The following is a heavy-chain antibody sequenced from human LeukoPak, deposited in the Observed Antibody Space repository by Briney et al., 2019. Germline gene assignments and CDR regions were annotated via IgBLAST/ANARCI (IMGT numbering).Heavy chain of an antibody. Sequence: GASVKVSCKASGYTFTSYGISWVRQAPGQGLEWMGWISAYNGNTNYAQKLQGRVTMTTDTSTSTAYMELRSLRSDDTAVYYCARVVFFGKPGDETFDYWGQGTLVTVSS. V-gene: IGHV1-18*01. CDR3: ARVVFFGKPGDETFDY. D-gene: IGHD7-27*01. J-gene: IGHJ4*02. CDR2: ISAYNGNT. CDR1: GYTFTSYG.